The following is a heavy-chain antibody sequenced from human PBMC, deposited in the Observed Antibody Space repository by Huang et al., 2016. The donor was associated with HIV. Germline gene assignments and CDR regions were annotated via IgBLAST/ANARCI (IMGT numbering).Heavy chain of an antibody. D-gene: IGHD6-19*01. V-gene: IGHV1-18*04. CDR2: INGYNGDT. CDR3: ARDLSLAGTKGPIFDY. Sequence: QVQLVQSGAEVKKPGASEKVSCKASGYTFTRSGISWVRQAPAQGLEWMGWINGYNGDTNYAQKVQDRVTMTTDTSTTTAYMELRSLISDDTAMYYCARDLSLAGTKGPIFDYWGQGTLVTVSS. CDR1: GYTFTRSG. J-gene: IGHJ4*02.